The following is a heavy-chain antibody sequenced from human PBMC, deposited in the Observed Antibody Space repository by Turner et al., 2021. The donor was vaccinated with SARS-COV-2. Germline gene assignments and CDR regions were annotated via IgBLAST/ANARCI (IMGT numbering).Heavy chain of an antibody. CDR3: AKDGDSGGNLAYFES. CDR1: GFIFDDYA. J-gene: IGHJ4*02. D-gene: IGHD2-21*02. V-gene: IGHV3-9*01. Sequence: EVQLLESCGGWVQPSESLRHSCGASGFIFDDYAMHWVRQTPGKGLEWVSGISWSGDRLRYADSVRGRFTVSRVSAKNSLYLQLDSLRIEDTALYYCAKDGDSGGNLAYFESWGQGTLVTVSS. CDR2: ISWSGDRL.